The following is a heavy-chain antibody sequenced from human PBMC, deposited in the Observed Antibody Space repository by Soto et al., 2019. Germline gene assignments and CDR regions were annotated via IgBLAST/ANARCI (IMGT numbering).Heavy chain of an antibody. CDR3: AEGGIGRAPGIVF. J-gene: IGHJ4*02. Sequence: EVQLLESGGGLVQPGGSLRLSCAASGFTFSSYAMTWVRQAPGKGLEWISSISDGADGPYYADSVKGRFTISRDNSNSILSLQMNSLRGDDTAVYYCAEGGIGRAPGIVFWGQGTLVAVSS. CDR2: ISDGADGP. CDR1: GFTFSSYA. D-gene: IGHD1-26*01. V-gene: IGHV3-23*01.